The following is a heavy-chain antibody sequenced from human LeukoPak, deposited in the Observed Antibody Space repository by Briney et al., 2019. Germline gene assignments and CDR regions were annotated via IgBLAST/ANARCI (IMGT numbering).Heavy chain of an antibody. J-gene: IGHJ4*02. V-gene: IGHV3-30*18. Sequence: PGGSLRLSCAASGFTFSSYGMHWVRQAPGKGLEWVAVISHDGSNKYYADSVKGRFTISRDNSENTLYLQMNSLRAEDTAVYYCAKDRLRWAQLQYYFDYWGQGTLVTV. CDR2: ISHDGSNK. CDR1: GFTFSSYG. CDR3: AKDRLRWAQLQYYFDY. D-gene: IGHD1-1*01.